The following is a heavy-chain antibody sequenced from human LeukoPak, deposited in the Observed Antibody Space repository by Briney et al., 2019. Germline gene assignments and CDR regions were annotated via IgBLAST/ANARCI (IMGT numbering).Heavy chain of an antibody. V-gene: IGHV3-11*01. CDR3: ARKQATVPGDY. J-gene: IGHJ4*02. CDR2: ISNSGTAK. Sequence: PGGSLRLSCATSGFTFGDYYMNWIRQAPGKGLEWVSYISNSGTAKYYADSVKGRSTISRDNAKNSLYLEMNTLRAEDTAVYYCARKQATVPGDYWGQGTLVTVSS. CDR1: GFTFGDYY. D-gene: IGHD1-1*01.